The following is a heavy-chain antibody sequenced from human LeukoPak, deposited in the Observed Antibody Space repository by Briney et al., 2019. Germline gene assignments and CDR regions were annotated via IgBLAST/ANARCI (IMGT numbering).Heavy chain of an antibody. CDR1: GFTFSSYA. D-gene: IGHD1-26*01. J-gene: IGHJ4*02. Sequence: GGSLRLSCAASGFTFSSYAMSWGRQAPGKGRECVSAISGSGGSTYYADSVKGRFTISRDNSTNTLSLNMHSLRAEDTAVYYSAKDLVMDAWALGPLFDXRGQXTXVTVSS. CDR3: AKDLVMDAWALGPLFDX. CDR2: ISGSGGST. V-gene: IGHV3-23*01.